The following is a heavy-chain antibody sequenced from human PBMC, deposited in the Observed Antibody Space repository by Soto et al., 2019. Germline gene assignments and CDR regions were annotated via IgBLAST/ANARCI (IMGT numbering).Heavy chain of an antibody. CDR1: GYTFTSYA. CDR3: ARGGQVLLWFGELSYAFDI. CDR2: INAGNGNT. D-gene: IGHD3-10*01. Sequence: QVQLVQSGAEVKKPGASVKVSCKASGYTFTSYAMHWVRQAPGQRLEWMGWINAGNGNTKYSQKFQGRVTITRDTAASTAYRGLSSLSSEDTAVYYCARGGQVLLWFGELSYAFDIWVQGTMVTVSS. V-gene: IGHV1-3*01. J-gene: IGHJ3*02.